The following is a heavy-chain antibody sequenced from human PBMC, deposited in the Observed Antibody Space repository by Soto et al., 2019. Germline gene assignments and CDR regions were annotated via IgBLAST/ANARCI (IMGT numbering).Heavy chain of an antibody. J-gene: IGHJ4*02. CDR1: VGSSTSNSYY. Sequence: PSETLSLTCSVSVGSSTSNSYYWNWILQHPGKGLEWIGYIHYSGSTYYNPSLKSRITISVDSSKSQFSLKLTSVTAADTAVYYCATTSGIALPVESWGQGTLVTVSS. CDR2: IHYSGST. CDR3: ATTSGIALPVES. V-gene: IGHV4-31*03. D-gene: IGHD6-13*01.